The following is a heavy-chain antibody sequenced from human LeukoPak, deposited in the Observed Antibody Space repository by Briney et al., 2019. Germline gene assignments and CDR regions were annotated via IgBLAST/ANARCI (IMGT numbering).Heavy chain of an antibody. CDR1: GFIFSSYS. J-gene: IGHJ6*03. V-gene: IGHV3-21*04. Sequence: GGSLRLSCAASGFIFSSYSMNWVRQAPGKGLEWVSSISSSSNYIYYADSVKGRFTISRDNSKNTLYLQMNSLRAEDTAVYYCAKRPMTTGYYYYYYMDVWGKGTTVTVSS. CDR2: ISSSSNYI. CDR3: AKRPMTTGYYYYYYMDV. D-gene: IGHD4-11*01.